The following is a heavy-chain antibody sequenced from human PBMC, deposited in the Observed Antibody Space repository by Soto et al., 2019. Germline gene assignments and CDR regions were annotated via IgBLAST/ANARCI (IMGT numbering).Heavy chain of an antibody. CDR2: ISGSGGST. J-gene: IGHJ4*02. Sequence: GGSLRLACAASGFTFSSYAMSWVRQAPGKGLEWVSAISGSGGSTYYADSVKGRFTISRDNSKNTLYLQMNSLRAGDTAVYYCAKDHPTRAYYYDSSGYYYDYWGQGTLVTVSS. CDR3: AKDHPTRAYYYDSSGYYYDY. CDR1: GFTFSSYA. V-gene: IGHV3-23*01. D-gene: IGHD3-22*01.